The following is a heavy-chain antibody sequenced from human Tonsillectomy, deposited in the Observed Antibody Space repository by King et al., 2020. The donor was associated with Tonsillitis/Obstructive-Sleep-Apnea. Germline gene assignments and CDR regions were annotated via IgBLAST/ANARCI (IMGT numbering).Heavy chain of an antibody. Sequence: VQLVESGGGLVQPGGSLRLSCAASGFTFSSYSMNWVRQAPGKGLEWVSSISSSSSYIYYADSVKGRFTISRDNAKNSLYLQMNSLRAEDTAVYYCARVGRSTSCFPVDDYWGQGTLVTVSS. J-gene: IGHJ4*02. V-gene: IGHV3-21*01. CDR1: GFTFSSYS. D-gene: IGHD2-2*01. CDR3: ARVGRSTSCFPVDDY. CDR2: ISSSSSYI.